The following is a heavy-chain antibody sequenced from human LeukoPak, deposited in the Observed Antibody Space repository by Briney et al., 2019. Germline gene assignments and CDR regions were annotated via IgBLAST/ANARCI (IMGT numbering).Heavy chain of an antibody. J-gene: IGHJ5*02. CDR2: INHSGST. CDR3: ARGHCSSTSCYHPWGEWFDP. Sequence: SETPSHSCALYGGSPSGYYWGWIRQPPKEGLEWIWEINHSGSTNYNPSLKSRVTISVDTSKNQFSLKLSSVTAADTAVYYCARGHCSSTSCYHPWGEWFDPWGQGTLVTVSS. V-gene: IGHV4-34*01. CDR1: GGSPSGYY. D-gene: IGHD2-2*01.